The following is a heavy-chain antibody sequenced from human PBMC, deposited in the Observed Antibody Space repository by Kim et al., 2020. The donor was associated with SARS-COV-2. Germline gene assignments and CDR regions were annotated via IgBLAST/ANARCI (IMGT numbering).Heavy chain of an antibody. CDR2: INHSGST. D-gene: IGHD3-10*02. CDR1: GGSFSGYY. J-gene: IGHJ3*02. CDR3: ARTYYYVLGAFDI. V-gene: IGHV4-34*01. Sequence: SETLSLTCAVYGGSFSGYYWSWIRQPPGKGLEWIGEINHSGSTNYNPSLKSRVTISVDTSKNQFSLKLSSVTAADTAVYYCARTYYYVLGAFDIWGQGTMVTVSS.